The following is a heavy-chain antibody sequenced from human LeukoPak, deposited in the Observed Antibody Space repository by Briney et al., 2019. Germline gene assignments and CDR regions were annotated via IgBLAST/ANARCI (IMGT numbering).Heavy chain of an antibody. CDR2: ISGSGGST. CDR1: GFTFSSYG. J-gene: IGHJ5*02. D-gene: IGHD6-19*01. Sequence: HPGGSLRLSCAASGFTFSSYGMSWVRQAPGKGLEWVSAISGSGGSTYYADSVKGRFTISRDNSKNTLYLQMNSLRAEDTAVYYCAKSIRLGSGLVFSESTKRRNWFDPRGQGTLVTVSS. CDR3: AKSIRLGSGLVFSESTKRRNWFDP. V-gene: IGHV3-23*01.